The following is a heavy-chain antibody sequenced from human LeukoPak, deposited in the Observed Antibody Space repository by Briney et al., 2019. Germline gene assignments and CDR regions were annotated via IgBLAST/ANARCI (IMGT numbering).Heavy chain of an antibody. CDR3: ARGYWNYYDFWSGYYTGDYGMDV. CDR2: INPNSGNT. J-gene: IGHJ6*02. V-gene: IGHV1-8*01. CDR1: GYTFTSYD. D-gene: IGHD3-3*01. Sequence: ASVKVSCKASGYTFTSYDINWVRQATGQGLEWMGWINPNSGNTGYAQKFQGRVTMTRNTSISTAYMELSSLRSEDTAVYYCARGYWNYYDFWSGYYTGDYGMDVWGQGTTVTVSS.